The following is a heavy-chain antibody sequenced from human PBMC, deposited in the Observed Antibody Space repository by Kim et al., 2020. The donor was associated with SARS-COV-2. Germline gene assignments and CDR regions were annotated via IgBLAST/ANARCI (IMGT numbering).Heavy chain of an antibody. Sequence: AQKFQGRVTITADESTSTAYMELSSLRSEDTAVYYCARGLWDSSGQLVPYWGQGTLVTVSS. CDR3: ARGLWDSSGQLVPY. V-gene: IGHV1-69*01. J-gene: IGHJ4*02. D-gene: IGHD3-22*01.